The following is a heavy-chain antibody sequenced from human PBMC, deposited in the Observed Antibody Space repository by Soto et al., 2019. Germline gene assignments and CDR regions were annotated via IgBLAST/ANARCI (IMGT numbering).Heavy chain of an antibody. Sequence: EVQLLESAGGLVQPGGSLRLSCAASGFTFNNYAMTWVRQAPGKGLEWVSAISGGGDTTSYADSVKGRFTVSRDGSKNTLYLQMSSLRAEDTALYYCAKGRGDSGSLTPRVDFWGQGTLVTVSS. J-gene: IGHJ4*02. V-gene: IGHV3-23*01. D-gene: IGHD3-10*01. CDR3: AKGRGDSGSLTPRVDF. CDR2: ISGGGDTT. CDR1: GFTFNNYA.